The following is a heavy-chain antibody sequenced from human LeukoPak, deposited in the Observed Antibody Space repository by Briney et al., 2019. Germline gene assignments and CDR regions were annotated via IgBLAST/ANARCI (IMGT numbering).Heavy chain of an antibody. D-gene: IGHD3-3*01. CDR2: INPNSGGT. Sequence: ASVKVSCKASGYMFTGYYIHWVRQAPGQGLEWMGWINPNSGGTNYAQKFQGRVTMTRDTSISTAYMELSRLRSDDTAVYYCARDPTYDFWSGYYRPDHYMDVWGKGTTVTVSS. CDR3: ARDPTYDFWSGYYRPDHYMDV. J-gene: IGHJ6*03. V-gene: IGHV1-2*02. CDR1: GYMFTGYY.